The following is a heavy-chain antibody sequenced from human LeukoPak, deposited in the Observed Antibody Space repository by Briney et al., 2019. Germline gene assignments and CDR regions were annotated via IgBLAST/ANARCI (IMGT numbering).Heavy chain of an antibody. Sequence: ASVTVSCKASGYTFTSYYMHWVRQAPGQGLEWMGIINPSGGSTSYAQKFQGRVTMTRDTSTSTVYMELSSLRSEDTAVYYCARDLSYCSSTSCFYDYWGQGTLVTVSS. CDR2: INPSGGST. CDR1: GYTFTSYY. J-gene: IGHJ4*02. D-gene: IGHD2-2*01. V-gene: IGHV1-46*01. CDR3: ARDLSYCSSTSCFYDY.